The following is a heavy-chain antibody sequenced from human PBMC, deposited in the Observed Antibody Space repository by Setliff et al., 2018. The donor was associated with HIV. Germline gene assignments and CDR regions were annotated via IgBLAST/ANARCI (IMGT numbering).Heavy chain of an antibody. CDR2: INPNNGNT. J-gene: IGHJ4*02. CDR3: ARMYSGYDWSPAGARTRYFDY. D-gene: IGHD5-12*01. Sequence: ASVKVSCKAPGYTFTGYYMHWVRQAPGQGLEWMGWINPNNGNTGYAQKFQGRVTMTRDTSISTAYMVLSRLRSDDTAVYYCARMYSGYDWSPAGARTRYFDYWGQGTLVTVSS. V-gene: IGHV1-2*02. CDR1: GYTFTGYY.